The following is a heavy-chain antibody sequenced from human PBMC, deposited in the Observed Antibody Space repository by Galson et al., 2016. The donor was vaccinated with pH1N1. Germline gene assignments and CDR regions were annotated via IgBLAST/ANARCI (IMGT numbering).Heavy chain of an antibody. CDR1: GFNFDSFA. Sequence: SLRLSCAASGFNFDSFAMHWVRRAPGKGLEWVAFISYNGHDESYADSLKGRFTVSRDNSKNRLYLHMNSLRPEDTGLYYCAREDWSYGDTYYNGVDVWGQGTTVTVSS. J-gene: IGHJ6*02. CDR2: ISYNGHDE. CDR3: AREDWSYGDTYYNGVDV. D-gene: IGHD1-26*01. V-gene: IGHV3-30*03.